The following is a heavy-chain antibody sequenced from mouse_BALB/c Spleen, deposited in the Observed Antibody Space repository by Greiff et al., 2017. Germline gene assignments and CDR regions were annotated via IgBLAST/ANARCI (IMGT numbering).Heavy chain of an antibody. V-gene: IGHV5-6-5*01. CDR3: ARGDPIYYGNLFAY. CDR1: GFTFSSYA. J-gene: IGHJ3*01. Sequence: EVKVEESGGGLVKPGGSLKLSCAASGFTFSSYAMSWVRQTPEKRLEWVASISSGGSTYYPDSVKGRFTISRDNARNILYLQMSSLRSEDTAMYYCARGDPIYYGNLFAYWGQGTLVTVSA. D-gene: IGHD2-1*01. CDR2: ISSGGST.